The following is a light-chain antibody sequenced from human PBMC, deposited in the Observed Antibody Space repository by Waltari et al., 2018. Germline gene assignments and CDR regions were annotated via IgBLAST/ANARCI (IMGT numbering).Light chain of an antibody. CDR3: HQDYTTPFT. V-gene: IGKV1-27*01. CDR1: QGINKE. Sequence: DIQMTQSPSSLSASVGDRVTVTCRASQGINKELNWYQQKPGKAPTLLIYAASSLQMGVSSRFSGSGSGTDFTLTISSLQPEDVATYYCHQDYTTPFTFGQGTKVEIK. J-gene: IGKJ2*01. CDR2: AAS.